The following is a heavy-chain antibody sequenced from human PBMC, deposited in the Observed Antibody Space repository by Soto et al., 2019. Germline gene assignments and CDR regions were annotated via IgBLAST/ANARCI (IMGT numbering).Heavy chain of an antibody. J-gene: IGHJ4*02. V-gene: IGHV3-30-3*01. D-gene: IGHD6-19*01. CDR3: ARXTAVAGTPEFDY. Sequence: QVQLVESGGGVVQPGGSLRLSCVASGFTFSSFSLHWVRQAPGKGLEWLALISYDGSTKYNADSVKGRFTISRENSNNTLYLQLSSLRPDXXAVXYXARXTAVAGTPEFDYWGQGALVTVSS. CDR2: ISYDGSTK. CDR1: GFTFSSFS.